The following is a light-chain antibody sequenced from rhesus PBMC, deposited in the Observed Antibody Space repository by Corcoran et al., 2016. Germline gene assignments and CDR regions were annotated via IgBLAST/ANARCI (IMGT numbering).Light chain of an antibody. J-gene: IGLJ1*01. Sequence: QAALTQPPSVSGSPGQSVTISCTGTSSDIGGYNYVSWYQQHPGKAPKLMIYDVSKRPSGVSDRFSGSKSGNTASLTISGLQAEDEADYYCSSYAGSHTYIFGAGTRLTVL. CDR1: SSDIGGYNY. CDR2: DVS. V-gene: IGLV2-23*01. CDR3: SSYAGSHTYI.